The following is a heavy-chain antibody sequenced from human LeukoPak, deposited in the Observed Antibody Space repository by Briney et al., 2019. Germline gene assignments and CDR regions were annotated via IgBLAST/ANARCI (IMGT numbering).Heavy chain of an antibody. CDR1: GFTFDDYA. CDR2: ISWNSGRI. V-gene: IGHV3-9*01. CDR3: ASGKWFGESPFDY. Sequence: GGSLRLSCAASGFTFDDYAMHWVRQAPGKGLEWVSGISWNSGRIGYADSVKGRFTISRDNAKNSLYLQMNSLRAEDTALYYCASGKWFGESPFDYWGQGTLVTVSS. J-gene: IGHJ4*02. D-gene: IGHD3-10*01.